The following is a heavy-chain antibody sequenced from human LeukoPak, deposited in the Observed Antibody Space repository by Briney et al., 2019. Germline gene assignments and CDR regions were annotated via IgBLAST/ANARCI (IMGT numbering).Heavy chain of an antibody. V-gene: IGHV3-73*01. Sequence: GSLLLSCAASGFTFISYDMHWVRQASGKGLEWVARIRSKANSYATAYAASVKGRFTVSRDDSKNTAYLQMNSLKTEDTAVYYCTRLLEGLDPWGQGTLVTVSS. CDR1: GFTFISYD. D-gene: IGHD1-1*01. J-gene: IGHJ5*02. CDR3: TRLLEGLDP. CDR2: IRSKANSYAT.